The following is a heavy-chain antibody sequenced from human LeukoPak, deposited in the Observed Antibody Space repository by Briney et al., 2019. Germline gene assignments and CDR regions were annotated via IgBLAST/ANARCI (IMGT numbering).Heavy chain of an antibody. Sequence: SETLSLTCTVSGGSISSYYWSWIRQPAGKGLEWIGRIYTSGSTNYNPSLKSRVTMSVDTSKNQFSLKLSSVTAADTAVYYCARVRDHGFIVATISRPKNWYFDLWGRGTLVTVSS. V-gene: IGHV4-4*07. CDR1: GGSISSYY. CDR3: ARVRDHGFIVATISRPKNWYFDL. J-gene: IGHJ2*01. D-gene: IGHD5-12*01. CDR2: IYTSGST.